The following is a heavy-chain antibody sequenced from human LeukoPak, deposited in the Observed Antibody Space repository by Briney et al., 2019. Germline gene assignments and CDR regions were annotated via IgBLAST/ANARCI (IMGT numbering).Heavy chain of an antibody. D-gene: IGHD3-10*01. V-gene: IGHV3-64*01. Sequence: PGGSLRLSCAASGFTFSSYAMHWVRQAPGKGLEYVSGISSSGGSAYYANSVKGRFTISRDNSKNTLYLQMGSLRAEDMAVYYCARGDYGSGSYIDYWGQGTLVTVSS. CDR2: ISSSGGSA. CDR3: ARGDYGSGSYIDY. J-gene: IGHJ4*02. CDR1: GFTFSSYA.